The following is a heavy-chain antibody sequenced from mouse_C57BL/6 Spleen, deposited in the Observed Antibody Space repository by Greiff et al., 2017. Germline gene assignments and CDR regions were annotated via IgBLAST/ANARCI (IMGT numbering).Heavy chain of an antibody. CDR3: TVVLGVYCNYGLFAY. D-gene: IGHD2-1*01. CDR2: IDPENGDT. J-gene: IGHJ3*01. CDR1: GFNIKDDY. V-gene: IGHV14-4*01. Sequence: VQLQQSGAELVRPGASVKLSCTASGFNIKDDYMHWVKQRPEQGLEWIGWIDPENGDTDYASKFQGKATITADTSSNTAYLQLSSLPSEDSAVYYCTVVLGVYCNYGLFAYWGQVTLVTVSA.